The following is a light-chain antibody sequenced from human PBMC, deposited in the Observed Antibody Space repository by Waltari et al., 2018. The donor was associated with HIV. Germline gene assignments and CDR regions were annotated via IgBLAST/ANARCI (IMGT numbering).Light chain of an antibody. CDR1: QSISNW. CDR2: KAS. CDR3: QQYSSDPLT. J-gene: IGKJ4*01. V-gene: IGKV1-5*03. Sequence: DIQMTQSLSTLSASVGDKIIIPCRASQSISNWLAWFQQKPGKAPKPLIYKASNLESGVPSRFSGSGSGTEFTLTINSLQPDDFATYFCQQYSSDPLTFGRGTRVEVK.